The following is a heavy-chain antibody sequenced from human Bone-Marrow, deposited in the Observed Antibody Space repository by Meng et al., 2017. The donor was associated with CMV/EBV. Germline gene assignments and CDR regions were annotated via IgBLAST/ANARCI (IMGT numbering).Heavy chain of an antibody. CDR3: AKGSSGRYR. CDR1: RFTFSSYA. CDR2: IYSGGSST. D-gene: IGHD6-19*01. Sequence: GESLKISCAASRFTFSSYAMSWVRQAPGKGLEWVSVIYSGGSSTYYADSVKGRFTISRDNSKNTLYLQMNSLRAEDTAVYYCAKGSSGRYRWGQGTLVTVSS. J-gene: IGHJ5*02. V-gene: IGHV3-23*03.